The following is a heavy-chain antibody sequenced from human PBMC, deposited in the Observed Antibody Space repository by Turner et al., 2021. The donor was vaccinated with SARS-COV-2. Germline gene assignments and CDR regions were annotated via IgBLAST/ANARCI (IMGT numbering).Heavy chain of an antibody. D-gene: IGHD3-10*01. CDR2: IDPSDSNT. J-gene: IGHJ5*02. Sequence: EVQLVQSGAEVKKPGESLRIYCKGSGYSFTSYWISWVRQMPGKGLELMGRIDPSDSNTNYSPSFQGHVTISADKSISTAYLQWSSVKASDTAMYYCARQFKAMVRGAPLLSWFDPWGQGTLVTVSS. CDR3: ARQFKAMVRGAPLLSWFDP. V-gene: IGHV5-10-1*03. CDR1: GYSFTSYW.